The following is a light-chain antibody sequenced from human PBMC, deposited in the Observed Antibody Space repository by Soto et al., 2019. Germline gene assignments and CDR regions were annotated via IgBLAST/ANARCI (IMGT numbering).Light chain of an antibody. J-gene: IGLJ1*01. CDR3: ASWDDSPNGLYV. CDR1: SSDFGSST. CDR2: SNN. V-gene: IGLV1-44*01. Sequence: QSVLTQPPSASGTPGQRVTISCSGSSSDFGSSTVNWYQQLPGTAPRLLIYSNNQRPSGVPDRFSGSKSGTSASLAISGLQSEDEGDYYCASWDDSPNGLYVFGPGTKVTVL.